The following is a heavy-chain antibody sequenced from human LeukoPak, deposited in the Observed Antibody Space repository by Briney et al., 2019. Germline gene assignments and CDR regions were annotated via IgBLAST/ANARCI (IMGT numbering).Heavy chain of an antibody. J-gene: IGHJ4*02. CDR2: ITSSGSTI. D-gene: IGHD3-22*01. CDR3: ARANYYDISGYDY. CDR1: GFTLRSYE. V-gene: IGHV3-48*03. Sequence: PGGSLRLSCAASGFTLRSYEMNWVRQAPGKGLEWVSYITSSGSTIYYADSVKGRFTISRDNAKNSLYLQMNSLRAEDTAVYYCARANYYDISGYDYWGQGTLVTVSS.